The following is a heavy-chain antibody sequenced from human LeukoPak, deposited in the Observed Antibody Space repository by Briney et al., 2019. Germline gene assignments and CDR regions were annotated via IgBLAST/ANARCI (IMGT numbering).Heavy chain of an antibody. V-gene: IGHV4-34*01. Sequence: SETLSLTCAVYGGSFSGYYWSWIRQPPGKGLEWIGEINHSGSTNYNPSLKSRVTISVDTSKDQFSLKLSSVTAADTAVYYCAGSSSWYLRYFQHWGQGTLVTVSS. CDR3: AGSSSWYLRYFQH. D-gene: IGHD6-13*01. J-gene: IGHJ1*01. CDR1: GGSFSGYY. CDR2: INHSGST.